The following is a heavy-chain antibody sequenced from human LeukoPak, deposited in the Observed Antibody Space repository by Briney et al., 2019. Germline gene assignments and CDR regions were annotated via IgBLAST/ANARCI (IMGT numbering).Heavy chain of an antibody. J-gene: IGHJ4*02. CDR1: GFTFSSYW. D-gene: IGHD3-3*01. V-gene: IGHV3-7*03. CDR2: IKQDGSDK. CDR3: ARGLSGFDY. Sequence: GGSLRLSCAASGFTFSSYWMTWVRQAPGKGLEWVANIKQDGSDKHYVDSVKGRFTISRDNAKNSSYLQMNSLRTEDTAVFYCARGLSGFDYWGQGTLVTVSS.